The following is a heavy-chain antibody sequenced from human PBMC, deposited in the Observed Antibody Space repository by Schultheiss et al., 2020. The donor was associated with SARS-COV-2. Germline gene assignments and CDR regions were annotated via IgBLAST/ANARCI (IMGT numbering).Heavy chain of an antibody. CDR1: GFTFSSYE. V-gene: IGHV3-48*03. D-gene: IGHD6-19*01. J-gene: IGHJ6*02. Sequence: GGSLRLSCAASGFTFSSYEMNWVRQAPGKGLEWVSYISSSGSTIYYADSVKGRFTISRDNAKNSLYLQMNSLRAEDTAVYYCARDTGYSSYYYGMDVWGQGTTVTVSS. CDR2: ISSSGSTI. CDR3: ARDTGYSSYYYGMDV.